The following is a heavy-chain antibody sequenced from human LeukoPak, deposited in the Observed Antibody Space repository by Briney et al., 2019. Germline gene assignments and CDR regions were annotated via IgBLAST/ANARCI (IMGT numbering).Heavy chain of an antibody. Sequence: PSETLSLTCTVSGGSVSSSSYYWGWIRQPPGKGLEWIGSIYYSGSTYYNPSLKSRVTISVDTSKNQFSLKLSSVTAADTAVYYCAREPESGDYWGQGTLVTVSS. V-gene: IGHV4-39*07. CDR3: AREPESGDY. CDR1: GGSVSSSSYY. J-gene: IGHJ4*02. CDR2: IYYSGST.